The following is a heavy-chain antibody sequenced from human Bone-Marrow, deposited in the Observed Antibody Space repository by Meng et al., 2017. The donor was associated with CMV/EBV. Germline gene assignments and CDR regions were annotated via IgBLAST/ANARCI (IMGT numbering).Heavy chain of an antibody. CDR1: GDSVSSNSAA. D-gene: IGHD1-26*01. Sequence: SETLSLTCAISGDSVSSNSAAWNWIRQSPSRGLEWLGRTYYRSKWYDDYAMAVKSRITINPDTSKNQFSLQLNSVTPEDTGVYYCAREGGVGATLHPFDYWGQGTLVTVSS. J-gene: IGHJ4*02. CDR3: AREGGVGATLHPFDY. V-gene: IGHV6-1*01. CDR2: TYYRSKWYD.